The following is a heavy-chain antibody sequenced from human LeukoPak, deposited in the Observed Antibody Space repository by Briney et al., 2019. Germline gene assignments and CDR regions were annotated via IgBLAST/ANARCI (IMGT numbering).Heavy chain of an antibody. J-gene: IGHJ4*02. CDR1: GGSFSGYY. V-gene: IGHV4-34*01. D-gene: IGHD6-19*01. CDR2: INHSGST. Sequence: SETLSLTCAVYGGSFSGYYWSWIRQPPGKGLEWIGEINHSGSTNYNPSLKSRVTISVDTSKNQFSLKLSSVTAADTAVYYCARDAPTEHSSVWYYFDYWGQGTLVTVSS. CDR3: ARDAPTEHSSVWYYFDY.